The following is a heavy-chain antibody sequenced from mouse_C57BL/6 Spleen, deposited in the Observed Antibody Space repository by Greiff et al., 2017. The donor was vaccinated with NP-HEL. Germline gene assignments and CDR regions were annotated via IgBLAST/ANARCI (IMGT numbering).Heavy chain of an antibody. D-gene: IGHD2-3*01. J-gene: IGHJ1*03. V-gene: IGHV5-4*01. CDR3: ARGRTYDYGYVED. CDR1: GFTFSSYA. Sequence: EVQGVESGGGLVKPGGSLKLSCAASGFTFSSYAMSWVRQTPEKRLEWVATISDGGSYTYYPDNVKGRFTISRDNAKNNLYLQMSHLKSEDTAMYYWARGRTYDYGYVEDWGTGTTVTVSS. CDR2: ISDGGSYT.